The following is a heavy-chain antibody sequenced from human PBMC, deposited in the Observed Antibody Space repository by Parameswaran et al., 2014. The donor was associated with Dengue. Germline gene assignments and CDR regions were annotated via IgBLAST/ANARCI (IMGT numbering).Heavy chain of an antibody. CDR2: INPNSGGT. V-gene: IGHV1-2*02. J-gene: IGHJ6*04. CDR3: ARDYTYYYDSSGYYSFGV. Sequence: WVRQAPGQGLEWMGWINPNSGGTNYAQKFQGRVTMTRDTSISTAYMELSRLRSDDTAVYYCARDYTYYYDSSGYYSFGVWGKGTTVTVSS. D-gene: IGHD3-22*01.